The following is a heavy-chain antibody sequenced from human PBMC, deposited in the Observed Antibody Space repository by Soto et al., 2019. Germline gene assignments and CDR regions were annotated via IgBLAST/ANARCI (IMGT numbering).Heavy chain of an antibody. V-gene: IGHV3-30*03. Sequence: QVQLAESGGGLVQPGRSLRLSCATSGFVSNDYDIHWVRQAPGKGLAWLASISYDGRNKYYADSVKGRFTISRDNSKNSRSLQKNSLGAEKTAVYYCSRGIKGGLSAWAPGTLCTVSS. CDR1: GFVSNDYD. D-gene: IGHD2-21*01. J-gene: IGHJ4*02. CDR2: ISYDGRNK. CDR3: SRGIKGGLSA.